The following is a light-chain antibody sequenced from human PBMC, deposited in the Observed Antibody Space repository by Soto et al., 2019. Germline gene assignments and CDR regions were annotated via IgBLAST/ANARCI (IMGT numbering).Light chain of an antibody. CDR2: KAS. CDR3: QQYNSYPLT. Sequence: DIQMTQSPSTLSTSVGDRITITCRASQSISFWLAWYQQKPGKAPKLLIYKASSLESGVPSRFSGSGSETEFTLTISSLQPDDSATYYCQQYNSYPLTFGQGTKLEIK. J-gene: IGKJ2*01. CDR1: QSISFW. V-gene: IGKV1-5*03.